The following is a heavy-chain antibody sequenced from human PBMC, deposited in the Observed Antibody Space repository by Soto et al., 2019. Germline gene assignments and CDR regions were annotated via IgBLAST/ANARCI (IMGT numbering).Heavy chain of an antibody. V-gene: IGHV1-18*01. J-gene: IGHJ4*02. CDR3: ARGWTITMVRGVVFDY. CDR1: GYTFTSYG. D-gene: IGHD3-10*01. CDR2: ISAYNGNT. Sequence: ASVKVSCKASGYTFTSYGISWVRQAPGQGLEWMGWISAYNGNTNCAQKLQGRVTMTTDTSTSTAYMELRSLRSDDTAVYYCARGWTITMVRGVVFDYWGQGTLVTVSS.